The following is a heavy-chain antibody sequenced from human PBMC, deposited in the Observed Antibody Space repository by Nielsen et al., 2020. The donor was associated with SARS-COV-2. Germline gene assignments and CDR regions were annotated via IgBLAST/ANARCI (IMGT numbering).Heavy chain of an antibody. Sequence: LSLTCAASGFTFSSYGMHWVRQAPGKGLERVAVISYDGSNKYYADSVKGRFTITRDISKNTLYLQVNSLRAEDTAVYYCAKGSDCSSTSCPGDYYYGMDVWGQGTTVTVSS. V-gene: IGHV3-30*18. CDR2: ISYDGSNK. CDR1: GFTFSSYG. CDR3: AKGSDCSSTSCPGDYYYGMDV. D-gene: IGHD2-2*01. J-gene: IGHJ6*02.